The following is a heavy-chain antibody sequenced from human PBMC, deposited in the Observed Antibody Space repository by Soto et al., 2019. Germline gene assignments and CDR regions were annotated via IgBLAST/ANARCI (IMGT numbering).Heavy chain of an antibody. D-gene: IGHD5-12*01. CDR2: IYSGGST. CDR3: ARDLNGFSGYGVN. Sequence: SLRLSCAASGFTVSSNYMSWVRQAPGKGLEWVSIIYSGGSTYYADSVKGRFTISRDNSKNTLYLQMNSLRAEDTAVYYCARDLNGFSGYGVNWGQGTLVTVSS. CDR1: GFTVSSNY. J-gene: IGHJ4*02. V-gene: IGHV3-53*01.